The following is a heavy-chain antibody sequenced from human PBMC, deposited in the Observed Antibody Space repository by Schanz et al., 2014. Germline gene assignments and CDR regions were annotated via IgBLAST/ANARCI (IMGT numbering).Heavy chain of an antibody. CDR1: GGTFSSFG. V-gene: IGHV1-69*04. D-gene: IGHD3-10*01. J-gene: IGHJ6*02. Sequence: VQLEQSGAEVKKPGSSVKVSCKASGGTFSSFGINWVRQAPGQGLEWMGRIIPSLGLAKYEQKFQDKVTITADTSTTTAYMELRGLRSEDTAVYYCARDGGEVVRGVIEGVNHYYYGMDVWGQGTTVTVS. CDR3: ARDGGEVVRGVIEGVNHYYYGMDV. CDR2: IIPSLGLA.